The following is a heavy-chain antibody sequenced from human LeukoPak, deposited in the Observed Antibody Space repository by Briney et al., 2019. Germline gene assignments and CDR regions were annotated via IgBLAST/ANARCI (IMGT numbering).Heavy chain of an antibody. V-gene: IGHV3-30*14. CDR1: GFTFSSYA. CDR3: ARDPARSYYFDY. J-gene: IGHJ4*02. CDR2: ISYDGSNK. Sequence: GGSLRLSCAASGFTFSSYAMHWVRQAPGKGLEWVAVISYDGSNKYYADSVKGRFTISRDNSKNTLYLHMDSLRAEDTAVYYCARDPARSYYFDYWGQGTLVTVSS.